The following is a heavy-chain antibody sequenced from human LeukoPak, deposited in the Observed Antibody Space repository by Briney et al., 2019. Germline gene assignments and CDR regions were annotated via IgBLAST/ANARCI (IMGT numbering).Heavy chain of an antibody. V-gene: IGHV1-69*05. J-gene: IGHJ4*02. CDR2: IIPIFGTA. CDR1: GGTFSSYA. CDR3: AREYCSGGSCYSEFDY. Sequence: EASVKVSCKASGGTFSSYAISWVRQAPGQGLEWMGGIIPIFGTANYAQKFQGRVTITTDESTSTAYMELSSLRSEDTAVYYCAREYCSGGSCYSEFDYWGQGTLVTVSS. D-gene: IGHD2-15*01.